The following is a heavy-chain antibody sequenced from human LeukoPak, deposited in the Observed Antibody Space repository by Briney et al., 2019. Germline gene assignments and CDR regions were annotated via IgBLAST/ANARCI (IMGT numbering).Heavy chain of an antibody. CDR2: IYYSGST. V-gene: IGHV4-39*07. D-gene: IGHD3-10*01. Sequence: NPSETLSLTCTVSGGSISSSSYYWGWIRQPPGKGLEWIGSIYYSGSTYYNPSLKSRVTISVDTSKNQFSLKLSSVTAADTAVYYCARGRRGVIISWGQGTLVTVSS. CDR3: ARGRRGVIIS. CDR1: GGSISSSSYY. J-gene: IGHJ5*02.